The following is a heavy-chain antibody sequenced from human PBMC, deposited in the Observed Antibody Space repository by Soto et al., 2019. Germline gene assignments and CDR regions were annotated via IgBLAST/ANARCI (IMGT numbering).Heavy chain of an antibody. CDR3: AREDRDRETGLVPAAIDGMDV. J-gene: IGHJ6*02. Sequence: QVQLVQSGAEVKKPGSSVKVSCKASGGTFSRYSITWVRQAPGHGLEGIGRIIPIFGIASYAQKFQGRVTITADESTSTAYMELSSLRSDDTAVYYCAREDRDRETGLVPAAIDGMDVWGQVTTVTVSS. V-gene: IGHV1-69*08. CDR2: IIPIFGIA. CDR1: GGTFSRYS. D-gene: IGHD2-2*01.